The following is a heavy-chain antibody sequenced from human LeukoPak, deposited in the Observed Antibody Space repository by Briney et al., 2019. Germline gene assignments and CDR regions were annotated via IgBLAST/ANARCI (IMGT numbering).Heavy chain of an antibody. CDR3: ARDLNV. CDR2: TYVGGNT. Sequence: GGSLRLSCAASGFTISNTYISWVRQAPGKGPEWVSVTYVGGNTDSADFVKDRFTISTDDSKNTLYLHMNNVKAEDTAVYYCARDLNVWGQGTLVTVSS. J-gene: IGHJ4*02. V-gene: IGHV3-66*01. CDR1: GFTISNTY.